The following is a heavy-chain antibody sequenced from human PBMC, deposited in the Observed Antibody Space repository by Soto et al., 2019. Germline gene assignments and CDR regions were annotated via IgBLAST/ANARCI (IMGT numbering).Heavy chain of an antibody. Sequence: EVQLLESGGDLVQPGGSLRLSCAASGFTFSSYAMSWVRQAPGEGLEWVSSISGRGDTTYYVDSVKGRFTISRDNSKNTLSRQMNSLRAEDTAVYYCAKAGVGWLVRDYWGPGTLVTVSS. CDR3: AKAGVGWLVRDY. J-gene: IGHJ4*02. CDR2: ISGRGDTT. V-gene: IGHV3-23*01. D-gene: IGHD6-19*01. CDR1: GFTFSSYA.